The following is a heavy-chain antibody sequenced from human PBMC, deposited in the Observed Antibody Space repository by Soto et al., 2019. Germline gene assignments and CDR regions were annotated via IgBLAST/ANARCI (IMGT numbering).Heavy chain of an antibody. V-gene: IGHV3-30*04. Sequence: QVQLVESGGAVLRQGRPLTLSFEASGFNLDDYNMHWVGQAPAKGRGGFASISYGGSNKAYRDSLQGRLSISRDNSRNTLFLQLSGLTLDDTAVFFCARELGGKQWPYNYGMDVWGQGTTVTVSS. CDR3: ARELGGKQWPYNYGMDV. D-gene: IGHD6-19*01. J-gene: IGHJ6*02. CDR2: ISYGGSNK. CDR1: GFNLDDYN.